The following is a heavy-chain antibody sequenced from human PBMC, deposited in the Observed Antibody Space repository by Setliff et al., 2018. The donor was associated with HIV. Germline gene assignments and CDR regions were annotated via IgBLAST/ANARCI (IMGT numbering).Heavy chain of an antibody. CDR2: INAGNGNT. J-gene: IGHJ1*01. Sequence: ASVKVSCKASGYTFTSYAIHWVRQAPGHRLQWMGWINAGNGNTKYSQKFQGRVTITRDTSASKVYMELSSLRSEDTAVYYCARDIGGWHGIVTEYFQHWGQGTLVTVSS. CDR3: ARDIGGWHGIVTEYFQH. CDR1: GYTFTSYA. V-gene: IGHV1-3*01. D-gene: IGHD6-19*01.